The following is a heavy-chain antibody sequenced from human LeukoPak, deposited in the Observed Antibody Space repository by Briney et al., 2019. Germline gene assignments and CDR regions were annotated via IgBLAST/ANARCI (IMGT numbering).Heavy chain of an antibody. CDR3: ATDGTRYYDFWSGYLGTSGMDV. Sequence: VASVKVSCKVSGYTLTELSMHWVRQAPGKGLEWMGGFYPEDGETIYAQKFQGRVTMTEDTSTDTAYMELSSLRSEDTAVYYCATDGTRYYDFWSGYLGTSGMDVWGQGTTVTVSS. J-gene: IGHJ6*02. CDR2: FYPEDGET. CDR1: GYTLTELS. V-gene: IGHV1-24*01. D-gene: IGHD3-3*01.